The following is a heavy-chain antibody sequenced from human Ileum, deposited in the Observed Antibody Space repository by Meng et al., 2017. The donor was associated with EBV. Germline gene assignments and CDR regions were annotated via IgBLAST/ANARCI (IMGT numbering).Heavy chain of an antibody. CDR2: INAGNGNT. V-gene: IGHV1-3*01. J-gene: IGHJ5*02. D-gene: IGHD3-9*01. Sequence: QVQLVQSGVEVKKPGASVKVSCKASGYTFTSYAMHWVRQAPGQRLEWMGWINAGNGNTKYSQKFQGRVTITRDTSASTAYMELSSLRSEDTAVYYCARDYDILTGYYNVMGWFDPWGQGTLVTVSS. CDR3: ARDYDILTGYYNVMGWFDP. CDR1: GYTFTSYA.